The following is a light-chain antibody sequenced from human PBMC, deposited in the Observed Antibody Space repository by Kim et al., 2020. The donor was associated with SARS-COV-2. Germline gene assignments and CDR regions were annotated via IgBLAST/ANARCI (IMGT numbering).Light chain of an antibody. CDR3: QQYGTSAYT. CDR1: RSVSSRY. V-gene: IGKV3-20*01. J-gene: IGKJ2*01. Sequence: LTPGERATLSCRASRSVSSRYLAWYQLKPGQGPRLLSYGASRRTAGIADRFSGGGSGTDFTLTISRLDPEDFAVYYCQQYGTSAYTFGQGTKLEI. CDR2: GAS.